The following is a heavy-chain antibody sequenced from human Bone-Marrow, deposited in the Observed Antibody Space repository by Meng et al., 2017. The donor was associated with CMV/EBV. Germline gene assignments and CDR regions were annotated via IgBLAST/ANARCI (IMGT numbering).Heavy chain of an antibody. V-gene: IGHV3-11*01. CDR2: ISSSGSTK. D-gene: IGHD3-22*01. CDR1: LSDYY. J-gene: IGHJ4*02. Sequence: LSDYYMSWISQAPGKGLEWVSDISSSGSTKYYADSVKGRFTISRDNAKNSLYLQMNSLRAEDTAVYYCAREIEWYYYDSSGYSIPGYWGQGTLVTVSS. CDR3: AREIEWYYYDSSGYSIPGY.